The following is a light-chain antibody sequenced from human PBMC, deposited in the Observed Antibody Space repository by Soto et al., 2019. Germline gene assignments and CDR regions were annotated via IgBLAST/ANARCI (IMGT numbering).Light chain of an antibody. CDR3: TSYAAGKNVV. CDR2: EVN. CDR1: SSDVGNYNY. Sequence: QSALTQPPSASGSPGQSVTISCTGTSSDVGNYNYVSWYQQYPGKAPKLMIYEVNKRPSGVTDRFSGSKSGNTAPLTVSGIQAEDEADYYCTSYAAGKNVVFGGGTKLTVL. V-gene: IGLV2-8*01. J-gene: IGLJ2*01.